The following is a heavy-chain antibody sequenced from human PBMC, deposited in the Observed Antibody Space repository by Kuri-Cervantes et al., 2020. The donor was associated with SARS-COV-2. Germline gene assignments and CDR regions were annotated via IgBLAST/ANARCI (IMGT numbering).Heavy chain of an antibody. CDR1: GYTFTSYD. J-gene: IGHJ5*02. Sequence: ASVKVSCKASGYTFTSYDINWVRQATGQGLEWMGWINPNSGGTNYAQKFQGRVTMTRDTSISTAYMELSRLRSDDTAVYYCARDPAWTGDGPWGQGTLVTVSS. D-gene: IGHD3/OR15-3a*01. CDR2: INPNSGGT. CDR3: ARDPAWTGDGP. V-gene: IGHV1-2*02.